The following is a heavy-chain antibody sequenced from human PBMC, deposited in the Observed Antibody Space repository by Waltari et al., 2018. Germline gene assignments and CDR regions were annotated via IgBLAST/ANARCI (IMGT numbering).Heavy chain of an antibody. D-gene: IGHD4-17*01. J-gene: IGHJ4*02. Sequence: QVQLVQSGAAVKKPGSSVKVSCKASGGTFSSYAISWVRQAPGQGLEWMGGIIPILGIANYAQKFQGRVTITADKSTSTAYMELSSLRSEDTAVYYCARSPGLRDGDYVFDYWGQGTLVTVSS. CDR2: IIPILGIA. CDR3: ARSPGLRDGDYVFDY. CDR1: GGTFSSYA. V-gene: IGHV1-69*10.